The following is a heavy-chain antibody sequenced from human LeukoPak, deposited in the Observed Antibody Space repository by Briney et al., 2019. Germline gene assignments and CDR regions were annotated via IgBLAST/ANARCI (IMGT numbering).Heavy chain of an antibody. Sequence: ASVKVSCKASGYIFTTYGISWVRQATGQGLEWMGWISAHNGNTNYAQKFQGRVTMTRNTSISTAYMELSSLRSEDTAVYYCARGPPRLYCSSTSCRKPNWFDPWGREPWSPSPQ. CDR3: ARGPPRLYCSSTSCRKPNWFDP. CDR2: ISAHNGNT. D-gene: IGHD2-2*01. J-gene: IGHJ5*02. CDR1: GYIFTTYG. V-gene: IGHV1-8*02.